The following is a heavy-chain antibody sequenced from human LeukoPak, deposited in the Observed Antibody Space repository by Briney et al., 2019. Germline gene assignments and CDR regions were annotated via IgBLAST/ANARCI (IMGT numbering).Heavy chain of an antibody. CDR2: ISSNGGST. Sequence: LSGGSLRLSCAASGFTFSSYAMHWVRQAPGKGLEYVSAISSNGGSTYYANSVKGRFTISRDNSKNTLYLQMGSLRAEDMAVYYCARSPPYYDFWRGTNYLDYWGQGTLVTVSS. J-gene: IGHJ4*02. CDR1: GFTFSSYA. CDR3: ARSPPYYDFWRGTNYLDY. D-gene: IGHD3-3*01. V-gene: IGHV3-64*01.